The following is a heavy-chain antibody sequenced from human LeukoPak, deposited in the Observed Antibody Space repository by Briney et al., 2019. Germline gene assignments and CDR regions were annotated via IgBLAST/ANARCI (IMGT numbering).Heavy chain of an antibody. J-gene: IGHJ4*02. CDR3: ARRIQLWSLFDY. D-gene: IGHD5-18*01. V-gene: IGHV4-59*08. Sequence: SETLSLTCTVSGGSISSYYWSWIRQPPGKGLEWIGYIYYSGSTNYNPSLKSRVTISVDTSKNQFSLKLSSVTAADTAVYYCARRIQLWSLFDYWGQGTLVTVSS. CDR1: GGSISSYY. CDR2: IYYSGST.